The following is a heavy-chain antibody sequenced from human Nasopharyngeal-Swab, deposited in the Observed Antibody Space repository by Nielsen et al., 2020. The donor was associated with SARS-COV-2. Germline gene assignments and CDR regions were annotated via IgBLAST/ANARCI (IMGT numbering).Heavy chain of an antibody. D-gene: IGHD3-22*01. CDR1: GFTFSDYY. CDR3: AREGDYYDSSGYFHYFDY. Sequence: GRSLRLSCAASGFTFSDYYMSWIRQAPGKGLEWVSYISSSGSTIYYADSVKGQFTISRDNAKNSLYLQMNSLRAEDTAVYYCAREGDYYDSSGYFHYFDYWGQGTLVTVSS. V-gene: IGHV3-11*04. CDR2: ISSSGSTI. J-gene: IGHJ4*02.